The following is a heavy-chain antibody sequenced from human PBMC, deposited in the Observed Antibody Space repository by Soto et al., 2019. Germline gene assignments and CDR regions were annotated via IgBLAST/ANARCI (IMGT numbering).Heavy chain of an antibody. CDR3: AKGGSFDI. J-gene: IGHJ4*02. V-gene: IGHV3-30*18. D-gene: IGHD3-16*01. Sequence: QVQLVESGGSVVQPGGSRRLSCAASGFSFSSYGLHWVRQAPGKGLEWLALITHDGYNRYYADSVKGRFTISRDNSKNTIFLQMISLKSEDTAVYYCAKGGSFDIWGQGNPGTVSS. CDR1: GFSFSSYG. CDR2: ITHDGYNR.